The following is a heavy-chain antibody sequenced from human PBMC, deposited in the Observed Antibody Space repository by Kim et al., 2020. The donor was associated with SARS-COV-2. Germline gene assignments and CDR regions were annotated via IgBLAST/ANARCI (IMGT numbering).Heavy chain of an antibody. V-gene: IGHV1-3*01. CDR1: GYTFTSYA. CDR2: INAGNGNT. CDR3: ARVTTMVRGGWFDP. J-gene: IGHJ5*02. Sequence: ASVKVSCKASGYTFTSYAMHWVRQAPGQRLEWMGWINAGNGNTKYSQKFQGRVTITRDTSASTAYMGLSSLRSEDTAVYYCARVTTMVRGGWFDPWGQGTLVTVSS. D-gene: IGHD3-10*01.